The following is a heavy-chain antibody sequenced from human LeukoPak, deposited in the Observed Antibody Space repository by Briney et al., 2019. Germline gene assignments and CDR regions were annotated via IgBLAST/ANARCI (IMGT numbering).Heavy chain of an antibody. CDR3: TRVARYCSGGICYSGY. Sequence: KPGGSLRLSCAASGFTFSDYYMSWIRQAPGKGLEWVSYMSSSGSTIYYADSVKGRFTVSRDNAKNSLYLQMNSLRAEDTAVYYCTRVARYCSGGICYSGYWGQGTLVTVSS. V-gene: IGHV3-11*04. CDR2: MSSSGSTI. CDR1: GFTFSDYY. J-gene: IGHJ4*02. D-gene: IGHD2-15*01.